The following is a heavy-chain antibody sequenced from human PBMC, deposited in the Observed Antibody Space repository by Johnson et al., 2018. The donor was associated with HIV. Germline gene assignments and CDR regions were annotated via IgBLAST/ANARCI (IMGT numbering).Heavy chain of an antibody. CDR2: ISYDGSNQ. CDR1: GFTFSSYA. V-gene: IGHV3-30*04. Sequence: QVQLVESGGGVVQPGRSLRLSCAASGFTFSSYAMHWVRQAPGKGLEWVAVISYDGSNQYYADSVKGRFTISRYNSKNTVFLQMNSLRPEDTAMYFCGSLGDGHQKGAFEIWGHGTMVTVSS. D-gene: IGHD3-16*01. CDR3: GSLGDGHQKGAFEI. J-gene: IGHJ3*02.